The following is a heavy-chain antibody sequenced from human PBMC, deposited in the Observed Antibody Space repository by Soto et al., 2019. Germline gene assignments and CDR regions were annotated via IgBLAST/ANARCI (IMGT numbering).Heavy chain of an antibody. Sequence: SATLSLTCAVYGGSFSGYYWSWIRQPPGKGLEWIGEINHSGRTNYNPSLKSRVTISVDTSKNQFSLKLSSVTAADTAVFYCARVRTGTATFYYYYGMDAWGQGTKVTVYS. CDR3: ARVRTGTATFYYYYGMDA. CDR2: INHSGRT. CDR1: GGSFSGYY. J-gene: IGHJ6*02. V-gene: IGHV4-34*01. D-gene: IGHD2-21*02.